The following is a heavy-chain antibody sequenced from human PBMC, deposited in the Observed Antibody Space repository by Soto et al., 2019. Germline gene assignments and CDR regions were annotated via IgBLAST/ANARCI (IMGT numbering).Heavy chain of an antibody. V-gene: IGHV4-4*02. J-gene: IGHJ4*02. CDR3: ARHVGVPGTRGFDY. CDR1: GASISDDNW. CDR2: IYRSGTT. D-gene: IGHD6-19*01. Sequence: QVQLQESGPGLVKPSGTLSLACAVFGASISDDNWWSWVRQPPGKGLEWIGEIYRSGTTNYNSSLGSRVTISMDKCRNQISRKLRSVAAADSAIYYCARHVGVPGTRGFDYWGQGTLVTVSS.